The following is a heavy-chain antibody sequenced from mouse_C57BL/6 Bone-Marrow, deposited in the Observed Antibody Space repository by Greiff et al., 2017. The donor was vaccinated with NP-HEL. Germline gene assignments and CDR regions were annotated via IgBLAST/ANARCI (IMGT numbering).Heavy chain of an antibody. CDR1: GFTFSNYW. J-gene: IGHJ1*03. Sequence: EVKLMESGGGLVQPGGSMKLSCVASGFTFSNYWMNWVRQSPEKGLEWVAQIRLKSDTYATHYAESVKGRFTISRDESKSSVYLQMNNLRAEETGIYYCTGDGYPHWYFDVWGTGTTVTVSS. CDR2: IRLKSDTYAT. D-gene: IGHD2-3*01. CDR3: TGDGYPHWYFDV. V-gene: IGHV6-3*01.